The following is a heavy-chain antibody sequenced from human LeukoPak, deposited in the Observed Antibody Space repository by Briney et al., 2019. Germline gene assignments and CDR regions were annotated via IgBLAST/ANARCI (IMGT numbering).Heavy chain of an antibody. D-gene: IGHD3-10*01. Sequence: PGGSLRLSCAASGFTFSNFWMNWVRQAPGKGLEWVAVISYDGSNKYYADSVKGRFTISRDNSKNTLYLQMNSLRAEDTAVYYCAKDAAYYYGSGTFDYWGQGTLVTVSS. V-gene: IGHV3-30*18. CDR1: GFTFSNFW. J-gene: IGHJ4*02. CDR2: ISYDGSNK. CDR3: AKDAAYYYGSGTFDY.